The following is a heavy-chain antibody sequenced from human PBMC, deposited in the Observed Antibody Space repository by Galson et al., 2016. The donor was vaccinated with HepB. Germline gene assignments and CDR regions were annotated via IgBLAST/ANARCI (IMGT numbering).Heavy chain of an antibody. CDR1: GASIRSHF. V-gene: IGHV4-59*08. J-gene: IGHJ4*02. Sequence: SETLSLTCSVSGASIRSHFWTWIRQPPGKGLEWIGYVSNTGVGNIYTPSLKSRVSISGDTSKNQFSLRLDSVTAADTAIYYCASLNWGSPFYFDNWGQGTLVTVSS. CDR3: ASLNWGSPFYFDN. D-gene: IGHD3-10*01. CDR2: VSNTGVGN.